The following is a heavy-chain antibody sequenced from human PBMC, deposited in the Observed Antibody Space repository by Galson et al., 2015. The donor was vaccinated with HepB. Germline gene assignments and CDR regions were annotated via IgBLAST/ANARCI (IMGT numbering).Heavy chain of an antibody. V-gene: IGHV3-11*01. CDR3: AKAPGGGGQMEY. Sequence: SLRLSCAASGFTFSDYYMSWIRQAPGKGLEWVSYISSSCSTIYYAYSVKGRFTISRDNAKNSLYLLMNSLRPEDTAIYYCAKAPGGGGQMEYWGPGTLVTVSS. D-gene: IGHD3-16*01. CDR1: GFTFSDYY. J-gene: IGHJ4*02. CDR2: ISSSCSTI.